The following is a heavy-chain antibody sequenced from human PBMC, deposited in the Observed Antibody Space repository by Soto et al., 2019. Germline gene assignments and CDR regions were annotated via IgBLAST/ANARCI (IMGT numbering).Heavy chain of an antibody. V-gene: IGHV1-46*03. J-gene: IGHJ3*02. CDR1: GYTFTSYD. D-gene: IGHD2-15*01. Sequence: ASVKVSCKASGYTFTSYDINWVRQATGQGLEWMGIINPSGGSTSYAQKFQGRVTMTRDTSTSTVYMELSSLRSEDTAVYYCAREYCSGGSCYSNAFDIWGQGTMVTVS. CDR3: AREYCSGGSCYSNAFDI. CDR2: INPSGGST.